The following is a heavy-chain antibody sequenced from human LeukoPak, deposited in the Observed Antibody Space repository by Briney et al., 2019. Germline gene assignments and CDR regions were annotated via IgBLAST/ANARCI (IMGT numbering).Heavy chain of an antibody. CDR2: IIPILGIA. D-gene: IGHD6-19*01. CDR3: ARALTVAGVSYALPPSYFDY. Sequence: GASVKVSCKASGYTFTSYGVSWVRQAPGQGLEWMGRIIPILGIANYAQKFQGRVTITADKSTSTAYMELSSLRSEDTAVYYCARALTVAGVSYALPPSYFDYWGQGTLVTVSS. CDR1: GYTFTSYG. V-gene: IGHV1-69*04. J-gene: IGHJ4*02.